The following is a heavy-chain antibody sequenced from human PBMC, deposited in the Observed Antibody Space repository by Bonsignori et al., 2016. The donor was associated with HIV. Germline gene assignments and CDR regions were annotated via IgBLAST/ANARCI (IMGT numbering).Heavy chain of an antibody. Sequence: VRQAPGKGLVWVSRINSDGSSTSYADSVKGRFTISRDNAKNTLYLQMNSLRAEDTAVYYCARGYYDSSGYPTVYWGQGTLVTVSS. J-gene: IGHJ4*02. V-gene: IGHV3-74*01. CDR2: INSDGSST. CDR3: ARGYYDSSGYPTVY. D-gene: IGHD3-22*01.